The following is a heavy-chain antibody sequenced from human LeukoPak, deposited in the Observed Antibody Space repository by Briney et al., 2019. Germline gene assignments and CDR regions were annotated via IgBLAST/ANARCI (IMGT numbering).Heavy chain of an antibody. J-gene: IGHJ4*02. CDR1: GFTFSSYW. CDR3: ARDYDILTGYYLNTLDY. D-gene: IGHD3-9*01. Sequence: GGSLRLSCAASGFTFSSYWMHWVRQAPGKGLVWVSRINSDGSSTSYADSVKGRFTISRDNAKNTLYLQMNSLRAEDTAVYYCARDYDILTGYYLNTLDYWGQGTLVTVSS. V-gene: IGHV3-74*01. CDR2: INSDGSST.